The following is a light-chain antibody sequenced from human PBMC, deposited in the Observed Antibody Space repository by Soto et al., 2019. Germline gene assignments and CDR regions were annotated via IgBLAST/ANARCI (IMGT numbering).Light chain of an antibody. CDR1: TSDVGKYKF. J-gene: IGLJ1*01. CDR2: EVS. Sequence: QAVVTQPASVSGSPGQSITISCTGTTSDVGKYKFVSWYQQFSGEAPKLIIYEVSNRPSGVSHRFSGSKSGNTAFLTISGLQAADESFYYCSSYTSDIKFVFGTGTKVTVL. CDR3: SSYTSDIKFV. V-gene: IGLV2-14*03.